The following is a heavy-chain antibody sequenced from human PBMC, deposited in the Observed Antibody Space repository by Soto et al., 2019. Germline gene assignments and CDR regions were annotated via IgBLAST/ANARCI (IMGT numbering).Heavy chain of an antibody. CDR1: GGTFSSYT. CDR2: IIPILGIA. J-gene: IGHJ4*02. Sequence: ASVKVSCKASGGTFSSYTISWVRQAPGQGLEWMGRIIPILGIANYAQKFQGRVTITADKSTSTAYMELSSLRSEDTAVYYCARDAGNRWQWRGLVDYWGQGTLVTVSS. D-gene: IGHD6-19*01. CDR3: ARDAGNRWQWRGLVDY. V-gene: IGHV1-69*04.